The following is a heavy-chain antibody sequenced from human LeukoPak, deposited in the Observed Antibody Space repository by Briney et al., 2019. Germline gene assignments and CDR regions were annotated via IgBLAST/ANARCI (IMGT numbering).Heavy chain of an antibody. D-gene: IGHD3-22*01. J-gene: IGHJ4*02. CDR1: GFTFSSYS. Sequence: GGSLRLSCAASGFTFSSYSMNWVRQAPGKGLEWVSSISSSGSTIYYADSVKGRFTISRDNAKNSLYLQMNSLRAEDTAVYYCARERYDSSGYPFDYWGQGTLVTVSS. V-gene: IGHV3-21*04. CDR3: ARERYDSSGYPFDY. CDR2: ISSSGSTI.